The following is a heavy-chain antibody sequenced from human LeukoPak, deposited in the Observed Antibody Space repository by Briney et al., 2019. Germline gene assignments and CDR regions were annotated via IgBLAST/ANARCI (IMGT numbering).Heavy chain of an antibody. D-gene: IGHD2-2*02. J-gene: IGHJ4*02. V-gene: IGHV1-46*01. CDR1: GYTFTSYY. Sequence: ASVKVSCKASGYTFTSYYMHWLRQAPGQGLEWMGVINPSGGSTGYAQKFQGRVTITRNTSISTAYMELSSLRSEDTAVYYCARYCSSTSCYTDFDYWGQGTLVTVSS. CDR3: ARYCSSTSCYTDFDY. CDR2: INPSGGST.